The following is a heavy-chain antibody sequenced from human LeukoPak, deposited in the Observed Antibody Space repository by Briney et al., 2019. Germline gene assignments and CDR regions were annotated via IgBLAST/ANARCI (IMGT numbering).Heavy chain of an antibody. D-gene: IGHD4-23*01. CDR2: IYHSGST. Sequence: SETLPLTCTVSGYSISTGYYWGWIRQPPGKGLECIGSIYHSGSTYYNPSLKSRVTISVDTSKNQFSLNLSSVTAADTAMYYCARAVGTSRNFFDYWGQGTLVTVSS. CDR1: GYSISTGYY. J-gene: IGHJ4*02. V-gene: IGHV4-38-2*02. CDR3: ARAVGTSRNFFDY.